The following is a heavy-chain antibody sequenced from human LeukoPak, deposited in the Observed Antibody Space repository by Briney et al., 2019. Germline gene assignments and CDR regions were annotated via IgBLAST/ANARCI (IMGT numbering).Heavy chain of an antibody. CDR3: ARHNYYHTTGYYAFDI. D-gene: IGHD3-22*01. V-gene: IGHV4-59*08. Sequence: SETLSLTCTVSGTSISGYCWSWIRQPPGKGLEWIGYMYYSGNTNSNPSLKSRVTTSIDTSKNQFSLELSSVTAADTAVYYCARHNYYHTTGYYAFDIWGQGTMVTVSS. J-gene: IGHJ3*02. CDR1: GTSISGYC. CDR2: MYYSGNT.